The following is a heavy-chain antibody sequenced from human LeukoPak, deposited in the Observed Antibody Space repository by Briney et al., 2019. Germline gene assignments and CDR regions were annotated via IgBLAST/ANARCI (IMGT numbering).Heavy chain of an antibody. CDR2: ISAYNGNT. Sequence: VASVKVSCKASGYTFTSYGMSWVRQAPGQGLEWMGWISAYNGNTNYAQKLQGRVTMTTDTSKSTAYMEVRSVRSDDTAVYYCAREGAVADDYWGQGTLVTVSS. V-gene: IGHV1-18*01. CDR3: AREGAVADDY. CDR1: GYTFTSYG. J-gene: IGHJ4*02. D-gene: IGHD6-19*01.